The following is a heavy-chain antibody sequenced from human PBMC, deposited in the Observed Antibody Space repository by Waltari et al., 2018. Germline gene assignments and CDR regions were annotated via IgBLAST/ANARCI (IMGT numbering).Heavy chain of an antibody. Sequence: EVQLVESGGALVQPGGSVRLSWAASGFTFSTPWMCWFRQTPGKGLEWVANIKPDGSEKYYVDSVKGRFTISRDNAKNSLYLQMNSLRAEDTAVYFCASGGGRPFDYWGQGTLVTVSS. CDR3: ASGGGRPFDY. D-gene: IGHD3-16*01. CDR2: IKPDGSEK. V-gene: IGHV3-7*01. CDR1: GFTFSTPW. J-gene: IGHJ4*02.